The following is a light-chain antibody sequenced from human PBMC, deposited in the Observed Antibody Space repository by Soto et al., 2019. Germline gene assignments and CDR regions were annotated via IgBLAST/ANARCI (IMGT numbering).Light chain of an antibody. Sequence: QSVLTQPASVSGSPGQSITISCTGTSSDFGGYTYVSWYQQHPGKAPKLMIFDATSRPSGVSNRFSGSKSDNTASLTIAGLQAEDDADYYCSSYTSTSTYVFGIGTKLNVL. CDR3: SSYTSTSTYV. V-gene: IGLV2-14*03. J-gene: IGLJ1*01. CDR1: SSDFGGYTY. CDR2: DAT.